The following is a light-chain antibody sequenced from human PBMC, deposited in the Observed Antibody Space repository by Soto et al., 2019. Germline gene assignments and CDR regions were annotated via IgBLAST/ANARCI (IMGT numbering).Light chain of an antibody. CDR2: KAS. CDR3: QRYDSFRT. Sequence: DIQMTQSPSSLSASVGDIVTITCRASQSISNWLAWYQQKPGKVPKLLIYKASTLESGVPSRFSGSASGTEFTLTISSLQPDDFATYYCQRYDSFRTFGQGTKVDIK. V-gene: IGKV1-5*03. J-gene: IGKJ1*01. CDR1: QSISNW.